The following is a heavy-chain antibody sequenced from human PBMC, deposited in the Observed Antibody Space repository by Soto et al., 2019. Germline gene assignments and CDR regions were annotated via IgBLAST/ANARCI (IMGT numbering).Heavy chain of an antibody. J-gene: IGHJ4*02. Sequence: LSLTCTVSGGSISSGGYYWSWIRQHPGKGLEWIGYIYYSGSTYYNPSLKSRVTISVDTSKNQFSLKLSSVTAADTAVYYCARGRLLLWFGELRDFDYWGQGTLVTVSS. D-gene: IGHD3-10*01. CDR2: IYYSGST. CDR3: ARGRLLLWFGELRDFDY. CDR1: GGSISSGGYY. V-gene: IGHV4-31*03.